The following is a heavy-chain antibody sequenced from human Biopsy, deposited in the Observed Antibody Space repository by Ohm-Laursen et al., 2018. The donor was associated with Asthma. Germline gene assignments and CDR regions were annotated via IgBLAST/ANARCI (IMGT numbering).Heavy chain of an antibody. CDR2: ILTKFDIT. Sequence: SVKVSCKASGGSFSNFAFSWVRQAPGHGLEWLGTILTKFDITSYAEKFQGRVTITADKSTSTTYMELSRLRSEDTAVYYCARSYDTDSYPVLVLDYWGQGTLVTVSS. D-gene: IGHD3-22*01. J-gene: IGHJ4*02. CDR3: ARSYDTDSYPVLVLDY. CDR1: GGSFSNFA. V-gene: IGHV1-69*04.